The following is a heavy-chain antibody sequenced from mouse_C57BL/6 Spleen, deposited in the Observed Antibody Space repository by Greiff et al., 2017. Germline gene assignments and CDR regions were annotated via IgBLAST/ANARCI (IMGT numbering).Heavy chain of an antibody. Sequence: EVQGVESGGGLVQPGGSLSLSCAASGFTFTDYYMSWVRQPPGKALEWLGFIRNKATGYTTEYSASVKGRFTISRDNSQSILYLQMSALRAEDSATYYCARSTPLVAGFDYWGQGATLTGSS. CDR3: ARSTPLVAGFDY. J-gene: IGHJ2*01. CDR1: GFTFTDYY. CDR2: IRNKATGYTT. V-gene: IGHV7-3*01. D-gene: IGHD1-1*01.